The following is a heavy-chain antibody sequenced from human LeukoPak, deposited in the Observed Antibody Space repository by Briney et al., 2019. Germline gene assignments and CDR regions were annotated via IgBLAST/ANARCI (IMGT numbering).Heavy chain of an antibody. CDR2: ISWNSGSI. D-gene: IGHD2-15*01. CDR3: ARERKVVSLDY. CDR1: GFTFDDYA. Sequence: PGRSLRLSCAASGFTFDDYAMHWVRQAPGKGLEWVSGISWNSGSIGYADSVKGRFTISRDNAKNSLYLQMNSLRAEDTAVYYCARERKVVSLDYWGQGTLVTVSS. J-gene: IGHJ4*02. V-gene: IGHV3-9*01.